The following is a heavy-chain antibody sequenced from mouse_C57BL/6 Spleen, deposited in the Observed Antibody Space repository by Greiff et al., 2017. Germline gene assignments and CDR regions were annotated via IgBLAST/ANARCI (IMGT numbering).Heavy chain of an antibody. CDR3: ARPLTTVVSSFDY. Sequence: QVQLQQPGAELVKPGASVNFSCKASGYTFPSYWMHWVRQRPGQGLEWIGMIHPNSGSTNYNEKFKSKATLTVDKSSSTAYMQLSSLTSEDSAVYYCARPLTTVVSSFDYWGQGTTLTVSS. CDR2: IHPNSGST. V-gene: IGHV1-64*01. CDR1: GYTFPSYW. J-gene: IGHJ2*01. D-gene: IGHD1-1*01.